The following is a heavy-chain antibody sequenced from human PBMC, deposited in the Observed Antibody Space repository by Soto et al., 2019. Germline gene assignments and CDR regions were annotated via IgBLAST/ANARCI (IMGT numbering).Heavy chain of an antibody. CDR1: GFTFSGSA. V-gene: IGHV3-73*01. CDR2: IRSKANSYAT. Sequence: EVQLVESGGGLAQPGGSLKLSCAASGFTFSGSAMHWVRQASGKGLEWVGRIRSKANSYATAYAASVKGRFTISRDDSKNTAYLQMNSLKTEDTAVYYCTRPRYSSSWNDYWGQGTLVTVSS. J-gene: IGHJ4*02. D-gene: IGHD6-13*01. CDR3: TRPRYSSSWNDY.